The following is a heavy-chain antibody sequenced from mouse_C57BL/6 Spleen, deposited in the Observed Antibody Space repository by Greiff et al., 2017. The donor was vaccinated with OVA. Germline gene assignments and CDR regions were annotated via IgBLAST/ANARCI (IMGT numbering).Heavy chain of an antibody. V-gene: IGHV1-53*01. CDR3: ASDEGLRRGFAY. D-gene: IGHD2-4*01. Sequence: QVQLQQPGTELVKPGASVKLSCKASGYTFTSYWMHWVKQRPGQGLEWIGNINPSNGGTNYNEKFKSKATLTVDKSSSTAYMQLSSLTSEDSAVYYGASDEGLRRGFAYWGQGTLVTVSA. J-gene: IGHJ3*01. CDR2: INPSNGGT. CDR1: GYTFTSYW.